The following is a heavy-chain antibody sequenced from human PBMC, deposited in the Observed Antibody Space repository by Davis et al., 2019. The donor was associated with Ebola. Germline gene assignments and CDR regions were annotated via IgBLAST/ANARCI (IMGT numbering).Heavy chain of an antibody. D-gene: IGHD3-3*01. V-gene: IGHV3-23*01. Sequence: PGGSLRLSCAASGFTFSSYAMSWVRQAPGKGLEWVSAISGSGGSTYYADSVKGRFTISRDNSKNTLYLQMNSLRAEDTAVYYCAKDRSRGDFWSVYRGYGMDVWGQGTTVTVSS. J-gene: IGHJ6*02. CDR1: GFTFSSYA. CDR3: AKDRSRGDFWSVYRGYGMDV. CDR2: ISGSGGST.